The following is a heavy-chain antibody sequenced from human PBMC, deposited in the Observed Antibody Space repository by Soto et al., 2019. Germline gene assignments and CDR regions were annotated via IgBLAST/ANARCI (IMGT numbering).Heavy chain of an antibody. CDR1: GYTFTSYG. CDR2: ISDYNGNT. V-gene: IGHV1-18*01. D-gene: IGHD3-10*01. J-gene: IGHJ5*02. Sequence: QVQLVQSGAEVKKPGASVKVSCKASGYTFTSYGISWVRQAPGQGLEWMGWISDYNGNTNYAHKLQGRVTMTTDTSTSTAYMELRSLRSDDTAVYYCARDVKWFGEGGEARWFDPWGQGTLVTVSS. CDR3: ARDVKWFGEGGEARWFDP.